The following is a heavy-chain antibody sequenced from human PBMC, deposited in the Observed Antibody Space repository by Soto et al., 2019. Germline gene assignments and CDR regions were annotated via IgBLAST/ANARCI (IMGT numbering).Heavy chain of an antibody. Sequence: QVQLVESGGGVVQPGGSLRLSCAASGFTFRNHAMHWVRQAPGKGLECLAVIAYDGSNAFYRDSVKGRFTISRDNSKNTLYVHKNSVRSGDRGVYYCGRGDRKDILVGVGARPGEYAIDIWGKGTTVTVSS. J-gene: IGHJ6*03. D-gene: IGHD2-15*01. CDR2: IAYDGSNA. V-gene: IGHV3-30-3*01. CDR1: GFTFRNHA. CDR3: GRGDRKDILVGVGARPGEYAIDI.